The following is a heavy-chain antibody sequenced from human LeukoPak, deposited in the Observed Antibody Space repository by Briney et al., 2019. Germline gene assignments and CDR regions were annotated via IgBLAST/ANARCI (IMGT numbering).Heavy chain of an antibody. J-gene: IGHJ4*02. CDR3: ARGLKYCSSTSCYIR. CDR2: MNPNSGNT. Sequence: ASVKVSCKASGYTFTSYDINWVRQATGQGLEWMGWMNPNSGNTGYAQKFQGRVTMTRNTSISTAYMELSSLRSEDTAVYYCARGLKYCSSTSCYIRWGQGTLVTVSS. D-gene: IGHD2-2*02. V-gene: IGHV1-8*01. CDR1: GYTFTSYD.